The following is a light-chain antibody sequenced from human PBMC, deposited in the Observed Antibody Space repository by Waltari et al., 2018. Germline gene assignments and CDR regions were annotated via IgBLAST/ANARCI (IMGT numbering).Light chain of an antibody. CDR2: DAS. CDR3: QQFNDFRG. J-gene: IGKJ4*01. CDR1: QGIRSA. V-gene: IGKV1D-13*01. Sequence: AVQLTQSPSSLSASVGDRVTVTCRASQGIRSALAWYQQKPGKPPKLLIYDASTLQSGVPPRFSGSGSGTDFTLTISSLQPEDFATYYCQQFNDFRGFGGGTKVEIK.